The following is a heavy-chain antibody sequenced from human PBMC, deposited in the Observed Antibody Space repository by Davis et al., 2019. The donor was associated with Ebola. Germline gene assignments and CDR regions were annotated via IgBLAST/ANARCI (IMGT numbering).Heavy chain of an antibody. CDR3: ASGGYVSPFDY. J-gene: IGHJ4*02. Sequence: SETLSLTCAVSGGSISSSNWWRWVRQPPGKGLEWIGEIYHSGSTDYNPSLKSRVTISVDKSKNQFSLKLSSVTAADTAVYYCASGGYVSPFDYWGQGTLVTVSS. CDR1: GGSISSSNW. CDR2: IYHSGST. D-gene: IGHD5-12*01. V-gene: IGHV4-4*02.